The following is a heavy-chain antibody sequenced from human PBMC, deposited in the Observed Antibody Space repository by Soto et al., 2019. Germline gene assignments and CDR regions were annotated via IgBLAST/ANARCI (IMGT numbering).Heavy chain of an antibody. Sequence: QVQLVQSGAEVKKPGSSVNVSCKASGGTFSSYAISWVRQAPGQGLEWMGGIIPIFGTANYAQKFQGRVTITADESTSTAYMELSSLRSEDTAVYYCARPTIGYSSGWYHYDYWGQGTLVTVSS. CDR3: ARPTIGYSSGWYHYDY. CDR1: GGTFSSYA. J-gene: IGHJ4*02. V-gene: IGHV1-69*01. D-gene: IGHD6-19*01. CDR2: IIPIFGTA.